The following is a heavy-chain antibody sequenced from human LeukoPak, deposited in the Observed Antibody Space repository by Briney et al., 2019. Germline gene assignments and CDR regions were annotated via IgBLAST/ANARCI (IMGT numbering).Heavy chain of an antibody. J-gene: IGHJ3*01. CDR2: IWYDGSNE. CDR1: GFTFTNYD. V-gene: IGHV3-33*08. D-gene: IGHD2-2*01. CDR3: ARPYCSRTDCYADAFDV. Sequence: GGSLRLSCAASGFTFTNYDMSWVRQAPGKGLEWVAVIWYDGSNENYADSVKGRFTISRDNSKNTLFLQMNSLRAEDTAVYYCARPYCSRTDCYADAFDVWGQGTMVTVSS.